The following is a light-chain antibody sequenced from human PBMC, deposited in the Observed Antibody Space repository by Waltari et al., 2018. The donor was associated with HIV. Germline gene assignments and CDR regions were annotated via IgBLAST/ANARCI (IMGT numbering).Light chain of an antibody. V-gene: IGLV2-8*01. J-gene: IGLJ2*01. CDR1: SSDVGGYNN. Sequence: PPSASGSLGQSVTISCTGTSSDVGGYNNVSWYQQYPGEAPKLIIYDVNKRPSGVPDRFSGSKSGNTASLTVSGLQGEDEAQYYCSAYAGSNNLVLFGGGTKLTVL. CDR3: SAYAGSNNLVL. CDR2: DVN.